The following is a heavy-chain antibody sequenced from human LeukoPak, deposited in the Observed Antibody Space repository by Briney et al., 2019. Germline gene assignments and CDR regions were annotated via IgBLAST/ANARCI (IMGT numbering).Heavy chain of an antibody. CDR2: ISPYNGNT. J-gene: IGHJ4*02. Sequence: ASVKVSCEASGDIFTNYGISWVRQAPGQGLEWMGWISPYNGNTNYPQKLQGRVTLTTDTSTTTAYMELRSLRSDDTAVYYCARVNLRAFDYWGQGTLVTVSS. CDR3: ARVNLRAFDY. CDR1: GDIFTNYG. V-gene: IGHV1-18*01.